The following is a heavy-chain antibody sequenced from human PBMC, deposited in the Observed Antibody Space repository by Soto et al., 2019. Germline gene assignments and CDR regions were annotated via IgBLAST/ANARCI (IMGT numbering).Heavy chain of an antibody. J-gene: IGHJ5*02. D-gene: IGHD6-19*01. Sequence: PSYSLALTCTASGDTIRIYYWTWIRKPPGKGLEWIGYIYYSGSTNYNPSLKSRVTISVDTSKNQFSLKLSSVTAADTAVYYCARVQSSGWYTFNWFDPWGQGTLVTVSS. CDR2: IYYSGST. CDR1: GDTIRIYY. CDR3: ARVQSSGWYTFNWFDP. V-gene: IGHV4-59*07.